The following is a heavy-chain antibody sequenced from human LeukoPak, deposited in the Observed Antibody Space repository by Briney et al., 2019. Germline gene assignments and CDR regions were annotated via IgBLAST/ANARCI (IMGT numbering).Heavy chain of an antibody. CDR3: ARAPLPMVCAHD. V-gene: IGHV4-31*03. CDR1: GGSISSGGYY. CDR2: IYYSGST. Sequence: SETLSLTCTVSGGSISSGGYYWSWIRQHPGKGLEWIGYIYYSGSTYYNPSLKSRVTISVDTSKNQFSLKLSSVTAADTAVYYCARAPLPMVCAHDWGQGTLVTVSS. D-gene: IGHD2-8*01. J-gene: IGHJ4*02.